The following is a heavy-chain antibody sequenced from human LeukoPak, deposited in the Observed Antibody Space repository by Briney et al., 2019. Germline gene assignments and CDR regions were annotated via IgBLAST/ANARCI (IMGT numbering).Heavy chain of an antibody. D-gene: IGHD1-26*01. V-gene: IGHV4-59*01. Sequence: SETLSLTCTVSGGSINNYYWSWIRQPPGKGLEWIGYIYYSGSTNYNPSLKSRVTISVDTSKNQFSLKLSSVTAADTAVYYCARGQWELSDYWGQGTLVTVSS. CDR3: ARGQWELSDY. CDR2: IYYSGST. J-gene: IGHJ4*02. CDR1: GGSINNYY.